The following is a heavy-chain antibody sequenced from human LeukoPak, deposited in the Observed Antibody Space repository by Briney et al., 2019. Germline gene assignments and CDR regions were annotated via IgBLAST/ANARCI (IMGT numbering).Heavy chain of an antibody. CDR1: GFTFSSYW. V-gene: IGHV3-7*01. J-gene: IGHJ6*03. Sequence: PGGSLRLSCPASGFTFSSYWMSWVRQAPGKGLEWVANIKQDGSEKYYVDSVKGRFTISRDNAKNSLYLQMNSLRAEDTAVYCCARSPNGYYMDVWGKGTTVTVSS. CDR3: ARSPNGYYMDV. CDR2: IKQDGSEK. D-gene: IGHD2-8*01.